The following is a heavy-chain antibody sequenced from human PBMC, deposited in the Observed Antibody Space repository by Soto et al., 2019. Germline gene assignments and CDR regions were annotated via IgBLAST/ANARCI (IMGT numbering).Heavy chain of an antibody. CDR3: ARDVGYRDSSGSYYGPDVRFDP. CDR2: INPESGDT. CDR1: GYTFTDYY. J-gene: IGHJ5*02. D-gene: IGHD3-22*01. Sequence: ASVKVSCKASGYTFTDYYIHWVRQAPGQGLEWLGWINPESGDTQYAQKFQGWVTMTRDTSISTAYMELSRLTSDDTAVYYCARDVGYRDSSGSYYGPDVRFDPWGQGTLVTVSS. V-gene: IGHV1-2*04.